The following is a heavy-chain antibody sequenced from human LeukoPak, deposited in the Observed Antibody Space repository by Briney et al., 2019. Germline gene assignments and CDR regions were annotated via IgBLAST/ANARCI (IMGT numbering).Heavy chain of an antibody. CDR1: GYSISSGYY. CDR2: IYHSGST. CDR3: ARGPISKGQLYNWFDP. Sequence: SGTLSLTCTVSGYSISSGYYWGWVRQPPGKGLEWIGSIYHSGSTYYNPSLKSRVTISVDTSKNQFSLKLSSVTAADTAVYYCARGPISKGQLYNWFDPWGQGTLVTVSS. D-gene: IGHD6-6*01. J-gene: IGHJ5*02. V-gene: IGHV4-38-2*02.